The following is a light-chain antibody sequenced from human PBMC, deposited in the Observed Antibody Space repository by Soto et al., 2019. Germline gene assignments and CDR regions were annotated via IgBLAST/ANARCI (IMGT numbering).Light chain of an antibody. CDR1: QSISTE. Sequence: EIVRTQSPATLSVSPGERATLSCRASQSISTELAWYQQKPGQPPRLLICSASTRATGVPASFTGSGYGSEFTLTISGLQSEDFAVYYCQPGNNWPLTFGQRTRLEI. CDR3: QPGNNWPLT. J-gene: IGKJ2*01. CDR2: SAS. V-gene: IGKV3-15*01.